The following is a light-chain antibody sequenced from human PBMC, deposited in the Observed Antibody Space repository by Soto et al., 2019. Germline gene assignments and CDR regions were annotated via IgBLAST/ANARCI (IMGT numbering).Light chain of an antibody. CDR3: HQRSNWRSIS. CDR2: DDS. J-gene: IGKJ5*01. CDR1: QSVKSY. Sequence: EIVLTQSPATLSLSPGERATLSCRASQSVKSYLACYQQKPGEGPRLLIYDDSTSATGIPARFSGSGSRTDFTLPISSLEPEDFAVYFCHQRSNWRSISFGQGTRLDI. V-gene: IGKV3-11*01.